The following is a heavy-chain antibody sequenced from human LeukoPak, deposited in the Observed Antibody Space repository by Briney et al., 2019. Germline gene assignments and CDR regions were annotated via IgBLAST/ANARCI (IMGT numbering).Heavy chain of an antibody. CDR1: XY. CDR3: ARGRQLVDY. J-gene: IGHJ4*02. Sequence: XYWSWIXQPPRKGLEWIGYIYYSGSTNYNPSLKSRVTISVDTSKNQFSLKLSSVTAADTAVYYCARGRQLVDYWGQGTLVTVSS. D-gene: IGHD6-6*01. V-gene: IGHV4-59*01. CDR2: IYYSGST.